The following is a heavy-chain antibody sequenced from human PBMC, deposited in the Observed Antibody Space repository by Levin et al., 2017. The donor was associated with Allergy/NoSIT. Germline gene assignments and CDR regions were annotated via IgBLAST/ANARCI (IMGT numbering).Heavy chain of an antibody. V-gene: IGHV1-2*02. CDR2: INPKSGGT. J-gene: IGHJ2*01. CDR3: ARGGYSSGWYWYFDL. Sequence: ASVKVSCEASGYSFTDYHMHWVRQAPGQGLEWMGWINPKSGGTNTAQKFRGRVTLTRDTSISTAYMELRRLRSYDTAVYYCARGGYSSGWYWYFDLWGRGTLVTVSS. CDR1: GYSFTDYH. D-gene: IGHD6-25*01.